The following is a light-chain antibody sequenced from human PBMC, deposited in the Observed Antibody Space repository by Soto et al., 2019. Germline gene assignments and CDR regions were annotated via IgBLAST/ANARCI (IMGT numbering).Light chain of an antibody. CDR2: ENN. CDR1: NSNIGNTY. CDR3: GAWDSGLSGYV. V-gene: IGLV1-51*02. J-gene: IGLJ1*01. Sequence: QSALTQPPSVSAAPGQKVTISCSGSNSNIGNTYVSWYQQLPGTAPKLLIYENNKRPSGIPDRFSGSKSGTSATLGITGLQTGDEADYYCGAWDSGLSGYVFGTGTKVTV.